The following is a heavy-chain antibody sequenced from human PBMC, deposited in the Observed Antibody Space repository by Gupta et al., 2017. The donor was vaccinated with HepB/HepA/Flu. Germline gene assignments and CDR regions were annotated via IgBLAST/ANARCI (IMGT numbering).Heavy chain of an antibody. Sequence: QLQLQESGPGLVKPSETLSLTCPVSGGSVSSSSYYWAWIRQPPGKGLEWIGSIKYSGGTFYRSSLKSRVTMSVDTSKNQFSRKVGSVTAADTAVYYCATKEHTGSFSASWFDPWGQGTLVTGSS. CDR3: ATKEHTGSFSASWFDP. D-gene: IGHD1-26*01. CDR1: GGSVSSSSYY. CDR2: IKYSGGT. V-gene: IGHV4-39*01. J-gene: IGHJ5*02.